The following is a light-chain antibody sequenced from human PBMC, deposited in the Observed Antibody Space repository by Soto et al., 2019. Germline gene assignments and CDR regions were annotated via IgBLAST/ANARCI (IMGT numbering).Light chain of an antibody. CDR1: GSNIGSNS. CDR2: DNN. CDR3: GTWESYLSVGV. J-gene: IGLJ2*01. V-gene: IGLV1-51*01. Sequence: QSVLTQPPSVSAAPGQTVTISCSGSGSNIGSNSVSWYQQVPGTAPKLLLYDNNKRPSGITDRFFGSKSGTSATLGIAGLQTADEADYYCGTWESYLSVGVFGGGTKLTVL.